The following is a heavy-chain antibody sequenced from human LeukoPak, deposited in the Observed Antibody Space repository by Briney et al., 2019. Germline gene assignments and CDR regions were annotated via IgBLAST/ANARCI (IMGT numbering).Heavy chain of an antibody. CDR3: AKSRSDVVDY. V-gene: IGHV3-30*02. D-gene: IGHD3-3*01. CDR1: GFTFSDYG. J-gene: IGHJ4*02. Sequence: GGSLRLSCAASGFTFSDYGMVWVRQAPGKGLEWVAFIRFDGSIKYYTDSVKDRFTVSRDNFKNTLYLQMNSLRAEDTAVYYCAKSRSDVVDYWGQGTLVTVSS. CDR2: IRFDGSIK.